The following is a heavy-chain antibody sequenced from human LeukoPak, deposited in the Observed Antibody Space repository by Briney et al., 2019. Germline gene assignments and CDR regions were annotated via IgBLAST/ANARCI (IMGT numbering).Heavy chain of an antibody. Sequence: SETLSLTCAVYGGSFSGYYWSWIRQPPGKGLEWIGEINHSGSTNYNPSLKSRVTISVDTSKNQFSLKLSSVTAADTAVYYCAGGIEAVAEDWGQGTLVTVSS. J-gene: IGHJ4*02. CDR3: AGGIEAVAED. CDR2: INHSGST. V-gene: IGHV4-34*01. D-gene: IGHD6-19*01. CDR1: GGSFSGYY.